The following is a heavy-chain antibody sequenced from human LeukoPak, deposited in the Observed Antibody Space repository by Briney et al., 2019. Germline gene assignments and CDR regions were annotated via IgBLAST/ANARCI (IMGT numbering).Heavy chain of an antibody. J-gene: IGHJ6*02. V-gene: IGHV3-21*01. D-gene: IGHD3-10*01. CDR3: AKEFPSPIYGMDV. CDR2: ISGGSGSHI. CDR1: RVTVCRYA. Sequence: GGSLRLSRAASRVTVCRYAMSRLREAPGHGLESMTSISGGSGSHILYVDSVKGRFTISRDNAKNSLYLQMDSLTAEDTAVYYCAKEFPSPIYGMDVWGQGTTVTVSS.